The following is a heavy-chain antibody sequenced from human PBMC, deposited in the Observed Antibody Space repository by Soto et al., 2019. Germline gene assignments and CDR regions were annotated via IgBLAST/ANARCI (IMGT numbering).Heavy chain of an antibody. J-gene: IGHJ4*02. D-gene: IGHD5-12*01. V-gene: IGHV2-5*02. CDR2: IYWDDDK. Sequence: QITLEESGPTLVKSTQTLTLTCSVSGSSLSTSGVGVGWIRQPPGKALEWLALIYWDDDKRYSPSLKNRLTIAKDTSNNQVVLTLTNMGPADTATYYCARRRDGYNDFDYWGLGTLVTASS. CDR3: ARRRDGYNDFDY. CDR1: GSSLSTSGVG.